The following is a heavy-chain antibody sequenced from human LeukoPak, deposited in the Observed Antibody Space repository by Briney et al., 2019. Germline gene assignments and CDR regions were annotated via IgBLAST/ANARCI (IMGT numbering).Heavy chain of an antibody. CDR3: ARDSVVVVIMGAFDI. CDR2: ISSSSTI. V-gene: IGHV3-48*01. Sequence: GGSLRLSCAASGFTFSSYSMNWVRQAPGKGLEWVSYISSSSTIYYADSVKGRFTISRDNAKNSLYLQMNSLRAEDTAVYYCARDSVVVVIMGAFDIWGQGTMVTVSS. CDR1: GFTFSSYS. J-gene: IGHJ3*02. D-gene: IGHD3-3*01.